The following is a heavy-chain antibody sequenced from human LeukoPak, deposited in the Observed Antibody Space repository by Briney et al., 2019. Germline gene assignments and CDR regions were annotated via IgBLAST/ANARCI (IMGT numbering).Heavy chain of an antibody. Sequence: PGGSLRLSCAASGFPFSSYSMNWVRQAPGKGLEWVSSISSSSSYIYYADSVKGRFTISRDNAKNSLYLQMNSLRAEDTAVYYCARDFFNWNRKVYYYMDVWGKGTTVTVPS. J-gene: IGHJ6*03. CDR1: GFPFSSYS. D-gene: IGHD1/OR15-1a*01. CDR2: ISSSSSYI. CDR3: ARDFFNWNRKVYYYMDV. V-gene: IGHV3-21*01.